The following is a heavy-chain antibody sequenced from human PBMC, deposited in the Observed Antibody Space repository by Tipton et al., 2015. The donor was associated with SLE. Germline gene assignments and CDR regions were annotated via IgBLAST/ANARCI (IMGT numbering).Heavy chain of an antibody. CDR1: GGSISSYY. CDR2: IYYSGST. J-gene: IGHJ4*02. Sequence: TLSLTCTVSGGSISSYYWSWIRQPPGKGLEWIGYIYYSGSTHYHPSLRGRVTISVDASKNQFSLELISVTAADTAVYYCARPMGDYWGQGTLVTVSS. CDR3: ARPMGDY. D-gene: IGHD3-10*01. V-gene: IGHV4-59*01.